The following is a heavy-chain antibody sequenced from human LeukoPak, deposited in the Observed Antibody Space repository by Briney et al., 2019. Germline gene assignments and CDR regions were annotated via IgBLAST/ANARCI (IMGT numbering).Heavy chain of an antibody. V-gene: IGHV3-33*08. CDR2: IWYDGSNK. CDR3: AREWGGVFDY. CDR1: GFTFSSYG. Sequence: GGSLRLSCAASGFTFSSYGMHWVREAPGKGLEWVPVIWYDGSNKYYADSVKGRFTISRDNSKNTLYLQMNSLRAEDTAVYYCAREWGGVFDYWGQGTLVTVSS. D-gene: IGHD3-16*01. J-gene: IGHJ4*02.